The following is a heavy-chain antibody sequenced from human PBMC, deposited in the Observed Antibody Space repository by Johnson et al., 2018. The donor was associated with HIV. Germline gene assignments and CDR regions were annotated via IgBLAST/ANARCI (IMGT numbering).Heavy chain of an antibody. V-gene: IGHV3-7*04. CDR3: ARGGIAARIDAFDI. D-gene: IGHD6-6*01. Sequence: QLVESGGGLVQPGGSLRLSCVTSEFIFSSYWMSWVRQAPGKGLEWVANINQDGSAKYYVDSVKGRFTISRDNSKNTLYLQMNSLRAGDTAVYYCARGGIAARIDAFDIWGQGTMVTVSS. J-gene: IGHJ3*02. CDR2: INQDGSAK. CDR1: EFIFSSYW.